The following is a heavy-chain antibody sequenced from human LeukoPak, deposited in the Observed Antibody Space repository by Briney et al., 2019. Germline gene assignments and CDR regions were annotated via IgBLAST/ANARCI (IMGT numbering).Heavy chain of an antibody. J-gene: IGHJ4*02. Sequence: ASVKVSCKTSGYTFTTYYIHWVRQAPGQGLEWMGWINPNGGGTNYAQKFQGRVTMTRNTSISTAYMELSSLRSEDTAVYYCARGLTLSGRRPTGPGYWGQGTLVTVSS. CDR2: INPNGGGT. D-gene: IGHD5-12*01. V-gene: IGHV1-8*02. CDR3: ARGLTLSGRRPTGPGY. CDR1: GYTFTTYY.